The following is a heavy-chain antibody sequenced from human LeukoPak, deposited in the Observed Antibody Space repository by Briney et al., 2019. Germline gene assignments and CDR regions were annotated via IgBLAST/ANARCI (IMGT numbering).Heavy chain of an antibody. Sequence: SGGSLRLSCAASGFTFSDTWMHWVRQAPGKGLVWVSRIRSDGSDTRYAESVKGRFTISRDNAKNSLYLQMSSLRVEDTAVYYCTRDPRHFDSCGQGTLVTVSS. CDR3: TRDPRHFDS. CDR2: IRSDGSDT. D-gene: IGHD6-6*01. J-gene: IGHJ5*01. CDR1: GFTFSDTW. V-gene: IGHV3-74*01.